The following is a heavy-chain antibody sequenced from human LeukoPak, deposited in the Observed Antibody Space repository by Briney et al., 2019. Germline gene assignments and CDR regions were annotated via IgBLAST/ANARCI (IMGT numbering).Heavy chain of an antibody. CDR1: GYSFTSNW. J-gene: IGHJ3*02. CDR3: ARQDPAAKDAFDI. CDR2: IYPGDSDT. V-gene: IGHV5-51*01. Sequence: GESLKISCKGSGYSFTSNWIGWVRQMPGKGLEWMGIIYPGDSDTRYSPSFQGQVTISADKSISTAYLQWSSLKASDTAMYYCARQDPAAKDAFDIWGQGTMVTVSS. D-gene: IGHD2-2*01.